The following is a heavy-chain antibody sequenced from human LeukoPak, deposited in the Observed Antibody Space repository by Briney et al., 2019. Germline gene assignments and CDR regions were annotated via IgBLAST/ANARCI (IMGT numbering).Heavy chain of an antibody. Sequence: PSETLSLTCTVSGGSISSYYWSWIRQPPGKGLEWIGYIYYSGSTNYSPSLKSRVTISVDTSKNQFSLKLSSVTAADTAVYYCARHYSSGWYPPYYYYGMDVWGQGTTVTVSS. V-gene: IGHV4-59*08. J-gene: IGHJ6*02. CDR2: IYYSGST. D-gene: IGHD6-19*01. CDR3: ARHYSSGWYPPYYYYGMDV. CDR1: GGSISSYY.